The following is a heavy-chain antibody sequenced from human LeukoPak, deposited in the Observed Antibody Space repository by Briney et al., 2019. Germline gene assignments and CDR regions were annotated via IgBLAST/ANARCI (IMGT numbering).Heavy chain of an antibody. Sequence: SETLSLTCAVSGGSISSNKYYWGWIRQPPGKGLEWIGSIYYSGSAYYNPSLKSRVTISVDTSKNQFSLKVSSVTAADTAVYYCARGLLRSGWYGPPYWGQGTLVTVSS. J-gene: IGHJ4*02. D-gene: IGHD6-19*01. CDR3: ARGLLRSGWYGPPY. CDR1: GGSISSNKYY. CDR2: IYYSGSA. V-gene: IGHV4-39*07.